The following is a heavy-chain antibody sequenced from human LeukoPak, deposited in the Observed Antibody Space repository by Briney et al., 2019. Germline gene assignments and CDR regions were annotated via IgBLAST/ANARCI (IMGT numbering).Heavy chain of an antibody. CDR2: INPSGGST. V-gene: IGHV1-46*01. CDR1: GYTFTSYY. J-gene: IGHJ4*02. Sequence: ASVKVSCKASGYTFTSYYMHWVRQAPGQGLEWMGIINPSGGSTSYAQKFQGRVTMTRDTSTSTVYMELSSLRSEDTAVYYCARVLTGSSWYDNYFDYWGQGTLVTVSS. D-gene: IGHD6-13*01. CDR3: ARVLTGSSWYDNYFDY.